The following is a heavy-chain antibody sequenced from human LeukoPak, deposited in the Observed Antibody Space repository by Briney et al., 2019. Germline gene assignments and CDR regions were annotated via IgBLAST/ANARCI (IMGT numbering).Heavy chain of an antibody. CDR3: ARSPYYGSSGPFDY. V-gene: IGHV1-2*02. CDR2: INPNSGGT. D-gene: IGHD3-22*01. J-gene: IGHJ4*02. Sequence: ASVKVSCKASGYTFTGYYILWVRQVPGQGLEWMGWINPNSGGTTYAQNFQGRVTMTRDTSISTAYMELSRLRSDDTAVYYCARSPYYGSSGPFDYWGQGTLVTVSS. CDR1: GYTFTGYY.